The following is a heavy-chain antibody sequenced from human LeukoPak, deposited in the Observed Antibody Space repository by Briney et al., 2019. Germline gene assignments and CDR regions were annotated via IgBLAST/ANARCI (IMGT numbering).Heavy chain of an antibody. V-gene: IGHV5-51*01. CDR2: IYPGDSDT. CDR3: ARRAAKLYSSSIDWFDP. J-gene: IGHJ5*02. CDR1: GYSFTTYW. D-gene: IGHD6-6*01. Sequence: GESLKISCKGSGYSFTTYWIGWVRQMPGKGLEWMGIIYPGDSDTRYSPSFQGQVTISAVKSISTAYLQWSSLKASDTAMYYCARRAAKLYSSSIDWFDPWGQGTLVTVSS.